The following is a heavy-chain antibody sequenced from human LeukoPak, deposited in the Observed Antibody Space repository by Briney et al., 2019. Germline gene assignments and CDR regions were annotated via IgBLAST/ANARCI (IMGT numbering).Heavy chain of an antibody. CDR2: IIPVFGTP. D-gene: IGHD2-15*01. V-gene: IGHV1-69*13. J-gene: IGHJ4*02. CDR3: ARRGGYCSGGTCYHDY. Sequence: SVKVSCKASGYTLTSFGISWVRQAPGQGLEWMGGIIPVFGTPIYAQMFQGRVTITAEESTSTAYMELSSLRSEDTAVYYCARRGGYCSGGTCYHDYWGQGTLVTVSS. CDR1: GYTLTSFG.